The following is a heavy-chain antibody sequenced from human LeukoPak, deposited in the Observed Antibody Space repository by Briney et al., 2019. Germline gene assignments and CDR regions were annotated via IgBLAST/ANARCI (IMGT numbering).Heavy chain of an antibody. CDR3: ARADYDSSLGYNWFDP. D-gene: IGHD3-22*01. V-gene: IGHV4-30-2*01. CDR2: IYHSGST. Sequence: SETLSLTCAVSGGSISSGGYSWSWIRQPPGKGLEWIGYIYHSGSTYYNPFLKSRVTISVDRSKNQFSLKLSSVAAADTAVYYCARADYDSSLGYNWFDPWGQGTLVTVSS. J-gene: IGHJ5*02. CDR1: GGSISSGGYS.